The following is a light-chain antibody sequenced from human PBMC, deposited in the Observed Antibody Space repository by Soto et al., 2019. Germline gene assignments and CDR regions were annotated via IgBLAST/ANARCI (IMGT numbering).Light chain of an antibody. Sequence: EIVLTQSPGTLSLSPGERATLSCRASQSVSSTFLAWYQQKPGQAPRLLIYAASSRAIGIPDRFSGSVSGTDFALTISRLEPEDFAVSYCQQYGSSPGTFGQGTKVEIK. CDR3: QQYGSSPGT. J-gene: IGKJ1*01. V-gene: IGKV3-20*01. CDR2: AAS. CDR1: QSVSSTF.